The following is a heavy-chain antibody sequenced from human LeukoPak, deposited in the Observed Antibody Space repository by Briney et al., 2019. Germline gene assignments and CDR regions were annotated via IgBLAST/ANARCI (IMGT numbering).Heavy chain of an antibody. V-gene: IGHV3-48*03. CDR3: ARERGYCTDTSCYGFDY. D-gene: IGHD2-2*01. CDR1: GFTFSSYE. J-gene: IGHJ4*02. CDR2: ISSSGSTI. Sequence: GGSLRLSCAASGFTFSSYEMNWVRQAPGKGLEWVSYISSSGSTIYYADSVKGRFTISRDNAKNSLYLQMNSLRAEDTAVYYCARERGYCTDTSCYGFDYWGQGILVTVSS.